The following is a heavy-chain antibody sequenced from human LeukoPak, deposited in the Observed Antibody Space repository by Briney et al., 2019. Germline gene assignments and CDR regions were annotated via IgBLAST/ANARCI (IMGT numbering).Heavy chain of an antibody. J-gene: IGHJ4*02. CDR1: GFTFSGSA. CDR2: ISSSSTTI. Sequence: PGGSLRLSCAASGFTFSGSAMSWVRQAPGKGLEWVSYISSSSTTIFYADSVKGRFTISRDNAKNSLSLQVNSLRDEDTAVYYCARHSSSWTLDYWGRGTLVTVSS. D-gene: IGHD6-13*01. CDR3: ARHSSSWTLDY. V-gene: IGHV3-48*02.